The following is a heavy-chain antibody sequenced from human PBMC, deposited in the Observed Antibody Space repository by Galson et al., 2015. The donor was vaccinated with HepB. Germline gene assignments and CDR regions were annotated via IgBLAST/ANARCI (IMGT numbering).Heavy chain of an antibody. V-gene: IGHV4-30-2*01. CDR3: ARDIEGAFDI. Sequence: TLSLTCAVSGGSISSGGYSWSWIRQPPGKGLEWIGYIYHSGSTYYNPSLKSRVTISVDRSKNQFSLKLSSVTAADTAVYYCARDIEGAFDIWGQGTMVTVSS. J-gene: IGHJ3*02. CDR1: GGSISSGGYS. CDR2: IYHSGST.